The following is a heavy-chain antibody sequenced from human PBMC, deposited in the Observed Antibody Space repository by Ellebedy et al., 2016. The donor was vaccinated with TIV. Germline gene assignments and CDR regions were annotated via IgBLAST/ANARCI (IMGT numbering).Heavy chain of an antibody. V-gene: IGHV3-7*01. CDR2: IRGDSVK. Sequence: GESLKISCAASGFSFRSYWMSWVRQAPGKGLEWVANIRGDSVKYYVDSVKGRFAISRDNSDNSLYLQMDNLRVDDTAVYFCARRGSYGDHAVHINNWFDRWGQGTLVTVSS. J-gene: IGHJ5*02. CDR3: ARRGSYGDHAVHINNWFDR. CDR1: GFSFRSYW. D-gene: IGHD4-17*01.